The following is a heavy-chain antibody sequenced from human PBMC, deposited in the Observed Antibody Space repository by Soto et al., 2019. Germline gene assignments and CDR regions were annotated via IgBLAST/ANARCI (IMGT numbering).Heavy chain of an antibody. D-gene: IGHD3-3*01. Sequence: PGGSLRLSCAASGFTFSSYAMHWVRQAPGKGLEWVAVISYDGSNKYYADSVKGRFTISRDNSKNTLYLQMNSLRAEDTAVYYCARDQYDFWSGYYWYYGMDVWGQGTTVTVSS. CDR2: ISYDGSNK. J-gene: IGHJ6*02. CDR3: ARDQYDFWSGYYWYYGMDV. CDR1: GFTFSSYA. V-gene: IGHV3-30-3*01.